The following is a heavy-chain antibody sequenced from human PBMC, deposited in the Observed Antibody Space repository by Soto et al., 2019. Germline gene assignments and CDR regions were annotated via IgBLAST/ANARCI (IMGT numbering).Heavy chain of an antibody. CDR1: GFTFSAHW. J-gene: IGHJ1*01. D-gene: IGHD2-21*01. CDR2: LNQDGSQK. Sequence: EVQLVASGGDLVQPGGSLRISCAASGFTFSAHWLTWVRQAPGKGLEYVATLNQDGSQKYYVDSVKGRFTISRDNARNSWYLPMNSLRGEDTAVYFCVRESCVGGWCKGYFQEWGQGTRVTVSS. CDR3: VRESCVGGWCKGYFQE. V-gene: IGHV3-7*05.